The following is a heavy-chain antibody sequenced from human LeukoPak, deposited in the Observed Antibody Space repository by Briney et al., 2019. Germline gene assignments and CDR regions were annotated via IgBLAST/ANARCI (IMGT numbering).Heavy chain of an antibody. V-gene: IGHV4-59*01. CDR2: IHYSGST. Sequence: SETLSLTCAVSGGSISNYYWSWIRQPPGKGLEWIGYIHYSGSTNYSPSLRSRVTMSVDTSKNQFSLKLRSVTAADTAVYYCASSNNWKHDYWGQGTLVTVSS. D-gene: IGHD1-20*01. CDR1: GGSISNYY. CDR3: ASSNNWKHDY. J-gene: IGHJ4*02.